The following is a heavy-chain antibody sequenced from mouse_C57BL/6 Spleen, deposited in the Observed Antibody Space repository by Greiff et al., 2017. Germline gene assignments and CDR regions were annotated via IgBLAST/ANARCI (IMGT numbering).Heavy chain of an antibody. Sequence: QVQLQQSGAELVKPGASVKMSCKASGYTFTSYWITWVKQRPGQGLEWIGDIYPGSGSTNYNEKFKSKATLTVDTSSSTAYMQLSSLTSEDSAVYYCARDGGLRGGFAYWGQGTLVTVSA. CDR2: IYPGSGST. J-gene: IGHJ3*01. CDR1: GYTFTSYW. V-gene: IGHV1-55*01. D-gene: IGHD2-4*01. CDR3: ARDGGLRGGFAY.